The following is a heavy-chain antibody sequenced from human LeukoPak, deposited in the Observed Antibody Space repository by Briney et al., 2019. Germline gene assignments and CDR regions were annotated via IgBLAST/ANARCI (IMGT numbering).Heavy chain of an antibody. CDR3: ARSGPGDGFDF. D-gene: IGHD3-10*01. V-gene: IGHV3-21*06. CDR2: ITRSSGFI. Sequence: GGSLRLSCAASGFIFSAYTMTWVRQAPGKGLEWVSSITRSSGFIYYADSVKGRFTISRDNGQSSLWLQMNSLRVDDTAVYYCARSGPGDGFDFWGQGTLVTVSS. J-gene: IGHJ4*02. CDR1: GFIFSAYT.